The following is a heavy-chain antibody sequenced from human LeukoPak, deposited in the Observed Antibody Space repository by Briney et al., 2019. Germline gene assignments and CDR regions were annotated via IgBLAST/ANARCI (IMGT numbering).Heavy chain of an antibody. V-gene: IGHV3-66*02. D-gene: IGHD2-2*01. CDR1: GFTVSSNY. J-gene: IGHJ4*02. Sequence: GGSLRLSCAASGFTVSSNYMSWVRQAPGKGLEWVSVIYSGGSTYYADSVKGRFTISRDNSKNTLHLQMNSLRAEDTAVYYCARGFVLGYCSSTSCPDYWGQGTLVTVSS. CDR3: ARGFVLGYCSSTSCPDY. CDR2: IYSGGST.